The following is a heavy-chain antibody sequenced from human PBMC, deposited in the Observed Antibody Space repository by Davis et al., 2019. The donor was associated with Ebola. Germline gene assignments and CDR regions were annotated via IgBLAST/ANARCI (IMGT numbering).Heavy chain of an antibody. CDR1: GFTFSSYA. CDR3: AKDLGRGWYGYYFDY. J-gene: IGHJ4*02. D-gene: IGHD6-19*01. Sequence: GESLKISCAASGFTFSSYAMSWVRQAPGKGLEWVSGISGSGGSTYYADSVKGRFTISRDNSKNTLYLQMNSLRAEDTAVYYCAKDLGRGWYGYYFDYWGQGTLVTVSS. V-gene: IGHV3-23*01. CDR2: ISGSGGST.